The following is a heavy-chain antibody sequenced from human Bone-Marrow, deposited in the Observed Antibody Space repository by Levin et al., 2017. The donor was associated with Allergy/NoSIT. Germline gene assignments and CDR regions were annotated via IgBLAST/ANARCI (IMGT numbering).Heavy chain of an antibody. D-gene: IGHD1-26*01. CDR1: GDTFSSYP. Sequence: KISCKASGDTFSSYPISWVRQAPGQGLEWMGGIMPIFGTANYVQKFQGRVTITADKSTSTVYMELNSLRSEDTAVYYCAREWELLGALDIWGQGTMVTVSS. CDR2: IMPIFGTA. CDR3: AREWELLGALDI. J-gene: IGHJ3*02. V-gene: IGHV1-69*06.